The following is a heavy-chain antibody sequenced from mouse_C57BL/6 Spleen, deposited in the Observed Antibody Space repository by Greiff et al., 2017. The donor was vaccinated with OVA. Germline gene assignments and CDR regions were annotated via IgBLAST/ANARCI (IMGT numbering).Heavy chain of an antibody. CDR3: ARFDYDWFAY. Sequence: QVQLKQPGAELVKPGASVKLSCKASGYTFTSYWMQWVKQRPGQGLEWIGEIDPSDSYTNYNQKFKGQATLTVDTSSSTAYMQLSSLTSEDSAVYYCARFDYDWFAYWGQGTLVTVSA. CDR2: IDPSDSYT. CDR1: GYTFTSYW. V-gene: IGHV1-50*01. J-gene: IGHJ3*01. D-gene: IGHD2-4*01.